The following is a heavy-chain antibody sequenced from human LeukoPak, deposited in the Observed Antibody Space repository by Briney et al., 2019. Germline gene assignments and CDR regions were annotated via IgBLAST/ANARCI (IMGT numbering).Heavy chain of an antibody. J-gene: IGHJ4*02. CDR2: INHSGST. D-gene: IGHD4-23*01. Sequence: PPESLSLTCAVYVVSSCGDYWSWIRQPPGKGRGWIGEINHSGSTDYNPSPQSRVTISADTSKNQISRKLSCVPPAEAAVYYCARQLGYGGNSFDYWGQGTLVTVSS. CDR1: VVSSCGDY. V-gene: IGHV4-34*01. CDR3: ARQLGYGGNSFDY.